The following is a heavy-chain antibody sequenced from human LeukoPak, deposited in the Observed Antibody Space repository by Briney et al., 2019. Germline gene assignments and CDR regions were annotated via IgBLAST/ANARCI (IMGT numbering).Heavy chain of an antibody. J-gene: IGHJ6*03. CDR2: INPNSGGT. V-gene: IGHV1-2*02. Sequence: ASVKVSCKASGYTFTGYYMHWVRQAPGQGLEWMGWINPNSGGTNYAQKFQGRVTMTRDTSTSTVYMELSSLRSEDTAVYYCARGDYDFWSGYYTVGYYYYYMDVWGKGTTVTVSS. CDR1: GYTFTGYY. CDR3: ARGDYDFWSGYYTVGYYYYYMDV. D-gene: IGHD3-3*01.